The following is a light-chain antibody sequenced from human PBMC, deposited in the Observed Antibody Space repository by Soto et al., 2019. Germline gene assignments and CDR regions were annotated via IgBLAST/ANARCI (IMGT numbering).Light chain of an antibody. Sequence: EIVLTQSPGTLSLSPGERATLSCRASQSVSSIFLAWYQQKPGKAPRLLIYGASSRATGIPDRFSGRGAGTDFNFTISRLEPEDAAVYYCQQYGSSRTFGQGTKLEIK. CDR1: QSVSSIF. CDR2: GAS. CDR3: QQYGSSRT. V-gene: IGKV3-20*01. J-gene: IGKJ2*01.